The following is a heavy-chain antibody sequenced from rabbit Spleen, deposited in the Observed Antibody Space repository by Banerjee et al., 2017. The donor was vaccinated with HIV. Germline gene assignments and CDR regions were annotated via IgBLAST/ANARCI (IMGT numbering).Heavy chain of an antibody. CDR2: IDPVFGVT. J-gene: IGHJ4*01. V-gene: IGHV1S7*01. Sequence: QLKESGGGLVQPGGSLKLSCKASGFAVNTYYMNWVRQAPGKGLEWIGYIDPVFGVTYYAAWVNGRFTISSHNAQNTLYLQLNSLTAADTATYFCARDAGSGHYIDAYFDLWGPGPLVTVS. CDR3: ARDAGSGHYIDAYFDL. CDR1: GFAVNTYY. D-gene: IGHD8-1*01.